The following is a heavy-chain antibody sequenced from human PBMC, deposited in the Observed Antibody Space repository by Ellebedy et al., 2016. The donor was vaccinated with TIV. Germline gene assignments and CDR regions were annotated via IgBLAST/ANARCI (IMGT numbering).Heavy chain of an antibody. J-gene: IGHJ4*02. V-gene: IGHV3-30-3*01. CDR2: ISYDGGDE. D-gene: IGHD3-10*01. CDR1: GFTFGSYA. CDR3: ARDRETWFGDPTGLDY. Sequence: GESLKTSCAASGFTFGSYAMHWVRQAPGKGLEWVTVISYDGGDEYYADSVKGRFTISRDNSKNTLYLQMNSLRAEDTAVYYCARDRETWFGDPTGLDYWGQGTLVTVSS.